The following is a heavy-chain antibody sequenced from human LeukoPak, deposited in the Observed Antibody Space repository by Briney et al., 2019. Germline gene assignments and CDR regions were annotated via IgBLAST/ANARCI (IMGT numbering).Heavy chain of an antibody. CDR1: GFTFSSYG. CDR2: IRYDGSNT. J-gene: IGHJ4*02. V-gene: IGHV3-30*02. CDR3: AKCRENSGYYTHDFDY. D-gene: IGHD3-22*01. Sequence: GGSLRLSCAASGFTFSSYGMHWVRQAPGKGLEWVAFIRYDGSNTYYADSVKGRFTISRDNSKNTLYLQMNSLRGEDTAVYYCAKCRENSGYYTHDFDYWGQGTLVTVSS.